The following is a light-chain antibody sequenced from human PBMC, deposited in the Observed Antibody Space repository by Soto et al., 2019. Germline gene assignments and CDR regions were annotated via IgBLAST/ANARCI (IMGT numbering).Light chain of an antibody. CDR1: QSISSY. V-gene: IGKV1-5*03. J-gene: IGKJ3*01. CDR2: EAS. Sequence: DILMTQSPSTLPASVGDRVTLTCRANQSISSYLAWYQHKPGKAPRLLISEASRLETGVPSRFSGSGSGTDFTLTISFLQPDDFATYYCQQYNIYPPLTFGRGTKVDI. CDR3: QQYNIYPPLT.